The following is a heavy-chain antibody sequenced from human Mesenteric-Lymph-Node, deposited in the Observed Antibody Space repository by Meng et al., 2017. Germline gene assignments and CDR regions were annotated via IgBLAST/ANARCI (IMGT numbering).Heavy chain of an antibody. CDR2: INPNSGGT. J-gene: IGHJ5*02. CDR1: GYSFTNYY. V-gene: IGHV1-2*06. CDR3: ATYTSRTWFDP. Sequence: QVQLVQSGAEVKKPRASVKVSCRASGYSFTNYYIHWVRQAPGQGLEWMGRINPNSGGTNYAQKFQGRVTMTRDTSISTAYMELSRLTSDDTAVYYCATYTSRTWFDPWGQGTLVTVSS.